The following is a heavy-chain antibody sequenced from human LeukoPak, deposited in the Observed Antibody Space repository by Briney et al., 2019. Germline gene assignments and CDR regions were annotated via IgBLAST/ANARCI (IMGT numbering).Heavy chain of an antibody. V-gene: IGHV1-69*13. J-gene: IGHJ6*02. Sequence: ASVKVSCKSSGGTFSSYAIIWVRQAPGQGLEWMGGIIPIFGTANYAQKFQGRVTITADESTSTAYMELSSLRSEDTAVYYCAREPTVTTHYYYYYGMDVWGQGTTVTVSS. CDR2: IIPIFGTA. CDR3: AREPTVTTHYYYYYGMDV. CDR1: GGTFSSYA. D-gene: IGHD4-17*01.